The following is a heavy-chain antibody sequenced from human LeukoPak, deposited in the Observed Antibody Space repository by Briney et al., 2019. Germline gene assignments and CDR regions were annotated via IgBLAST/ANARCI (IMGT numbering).Heavy chain of an antibody. CDR1: GGSISSGGYY. CDR3: ARSGLSATGEFDY. CDR2: IYHSGST. V-gene: IGHV4-30-2*05. D-gene: IGHD2-15*01. J-gene: IGHJ4*02. Sequence: PSETLSLTCTVSGGSISSGGYYWSWIRQPPGKGLEWIGYIYHSGSTYYNPSLKSRLTISVDTSKNQFSLKLSSVTAADTAMYYCARSGLSATGEFDYWGQGTLVTVSS.